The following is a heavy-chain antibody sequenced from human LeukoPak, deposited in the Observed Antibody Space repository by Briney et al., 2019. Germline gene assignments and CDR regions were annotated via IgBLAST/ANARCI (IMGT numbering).Heavy chain of an antibody. J-gene: IGHJ6*02. V-gene: IGHV1-2*04. CDR1: GYTFTGYY. CDR3: ARGMDGSGWYRYYYYYGMDV. Sequence: ASVKVSCKASGYTFTGYYMHWVRQAPGQGLEWMGWINPNSGGTNYAQKFQGWVTMTRDTSISTAYMELSRLRSDDTAVYYCARGMDGSGWYRYYYYYGMDVWGQGTTVTVSS. CDR2: INPNSGGT. D-gene: IGHD6-19*01.